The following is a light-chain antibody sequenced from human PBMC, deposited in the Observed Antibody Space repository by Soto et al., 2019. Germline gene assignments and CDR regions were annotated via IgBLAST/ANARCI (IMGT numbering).Light chain of an antibody. J-gene: IGKJ1*01. CDR2: GAS. CDR1: QSVSSSS. Sequence: EIVLTQSPGTLSLSPGERATLSCRASQSVSSSSLAWYQQKRGQAPRLLIHGASNRATGIPGRFSGSGSGTDFTLTISRLEPEDFAVYYCQQYGGSPRTFGQGTKVDIK. CDR3: QQYGGSPRT. V-gene: IGKV3-20*01.